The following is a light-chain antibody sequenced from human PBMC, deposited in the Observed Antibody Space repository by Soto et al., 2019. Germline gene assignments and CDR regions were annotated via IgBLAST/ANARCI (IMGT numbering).Light chain of an antibody. Sequence: EIVLTQSPGTLSLSPGERATLSCRASQSVSSSYLAWYQQKPGQAPRLLIFGASNRATGIPGRFSGSGSGTDFSLTITRLEPEDFAVYYCQQYDSSPTFGQGTKV. CDR3: QQYDSSPT. J-gene: IGKJ1*01. CDR1: QSVSSSY. V-gene: IGKV3-20*01. CDR2: GAS.